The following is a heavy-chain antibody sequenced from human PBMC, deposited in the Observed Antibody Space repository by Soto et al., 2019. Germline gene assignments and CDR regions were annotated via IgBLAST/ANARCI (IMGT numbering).Heavy chain of an antibody. D-gene: IGHD3-9*01. V-gene: IGHV3-64*01. CDR2: ISSNGGST. CDR3: AGTELYDILTGWDPFDY. CDR1: GFTFSNAW. J-gene: IGHJ4*02. Sequence: QPGGSLRLSCAASGFTFSNAWMNWVRQAPGKGLEYVSAISSNGGSTYYANSVKGRFTISRDNSKNTLYLQMGSLRAEDMAVYYCAGTELYDILTGWDPFDYWGQGTLVTVSS.